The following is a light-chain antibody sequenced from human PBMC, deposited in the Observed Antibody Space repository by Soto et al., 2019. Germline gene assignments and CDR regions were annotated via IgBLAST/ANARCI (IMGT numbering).Light chain of an antibody. CDR1: QSVSSSN. J-gene: IGKJ4*01. V-gene: IGKV3-20*01. CDR3: QQYGSPPLT. CDR2: GAS. Sequence: DIVLTQSPGTLSLSPGERATLSCRASQSVSSSNFAWYQQKPGQAPRLLIYGASSRATGFPDRFSGSESGTDFNLTISRLEPEYFAVYYCQQYGSPPLTFGGGTKLEIK.